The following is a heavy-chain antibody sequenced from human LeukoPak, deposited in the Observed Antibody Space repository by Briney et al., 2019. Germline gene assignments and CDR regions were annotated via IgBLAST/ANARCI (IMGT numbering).Heavy chain of an antibody. CDR3: ARVTSSSLRFDY. D-gene: IGHD6-6*01. V-gene: IGHV4-59*01. CDR1: GGSISGYS. J-gene: IGHJ4*02. CDR2: IFYSGST. Sequence: SETATLTCTVSGGSISGYSWSWIRQPPGKGLEWIGYIFYSGSTNYNPSLQSRVTISLDTSKNQFSLKLSSVTAADTAVYYCARVTSSSLRFDYWGQGTLVTVSS.